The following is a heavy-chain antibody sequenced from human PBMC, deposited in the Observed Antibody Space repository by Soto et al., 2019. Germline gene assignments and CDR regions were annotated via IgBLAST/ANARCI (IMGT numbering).Heavy chain of an antibody. J-gene: IGHJ6*02. CDR3: ARSRRHYYYGMDV. Sequence: SDTLSLTCAVYGGSFSGYYWSWIRQPPGKGLEWIGEINHSGSTNYNPSLKSRVTISVDTSKNQFSLKLSSVTAADTAVYYCARSRRHYYYGMDVWGQGTTVTVSS. V-gene: IGHV4-34*01. CDR1: GGSFSGYY. CDR2: INHSGST.